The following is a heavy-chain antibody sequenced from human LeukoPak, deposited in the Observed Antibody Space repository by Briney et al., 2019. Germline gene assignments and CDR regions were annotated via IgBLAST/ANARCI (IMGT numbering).Heavy chain of an antibody. CDR1: GDTFTSYY. V-gene: IGHV1-46*03. D-gene: IGHD6-19*01. Sequence: ASVKVSCKASGDTFTSYYMHWVRQAPGQGLEWMGIVNPSGGSTSHAQKFQGRVTMTRDTSTSTVYMELSSLRSEDTAVYYCAREGSSGWFDYWGQGTLVTVSS. CDR2: VNPSGGST. J-gene: IGHJ5*01. CDR3: AREGSSGWFDY.